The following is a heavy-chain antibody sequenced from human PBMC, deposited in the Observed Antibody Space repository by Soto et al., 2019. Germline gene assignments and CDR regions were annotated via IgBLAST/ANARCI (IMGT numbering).Heavy chain of an antibody. CDR1: GGSISSSSYY. CDR2: IYYSGST. J-gene: IGHJ6*02. D-gene: IGHD6-6*01. CDR3: ARLSLAARRQHYYGMDV. Sequence: SETLSLTCTVSGGSISSSSYYWGWIRQPPGKGLEWIGSIYYSGSTYYNPSLKSRVTISVDTSKNQFSLKLGSVTAADTAVYYCARLSLAARRQHYYGMDVWGQGTTVTVSS. V-gene: IGHV4-39*01.